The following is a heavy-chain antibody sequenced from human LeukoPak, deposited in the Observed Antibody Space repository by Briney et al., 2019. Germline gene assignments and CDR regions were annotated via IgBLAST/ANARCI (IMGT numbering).Heavy chain of an antibody. D-gene: IGHD1-26*01. CDR3: ARELTYTGNHRNFDY. CDR2: IYFSGTT. CDR1: GGSIYSSRYY. Sequence: SETLSLTCAVSGGSIYSSRYYWGWVRQPPGKGLEWIGCIYFSGTTSYNPSLKSRVTISLDTSKNQFSLNVRSATAADTAVYFCARELTYTGNHRNFDYWGPGILVTVSS. V-gene: IGHV4-39*07. J-gene: IGHJ4*02.